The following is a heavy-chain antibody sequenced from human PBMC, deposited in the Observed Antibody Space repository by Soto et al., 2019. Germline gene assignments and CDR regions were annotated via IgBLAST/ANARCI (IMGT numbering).Heavy chain of an antibody. V-gene: IGHV1-18*01. CDR1: GYIFSSYG. CDR2: INAYNGKT. D-gene: IGHD3-3*01. J-gene: IGHJ5*02. CDR3: VRDLDFWSGYDWFDP. Sequence: ASVKVSCKASGYIFSSYGISWVRQAPGQGLEWMGWINAYNGKTNYAQKFQGRVTMTTDTSTTTAYMELRSLRSDDTAVYYCVRDLDFWSGYDWFDPWGRG.